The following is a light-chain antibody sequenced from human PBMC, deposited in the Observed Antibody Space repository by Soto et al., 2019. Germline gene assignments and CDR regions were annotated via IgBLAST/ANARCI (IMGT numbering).Light chain of an antibody. J-gene: IGLJ2*01. CDR1: SSNIGAGYD. CDR3: QSYDSSLGVV. V-gene: IGLV1-40*01. CDR2: GNS. Sequence: QSVLTQPPSVSGAPGQRVTISCTGSSSNIGAGYDVHWYQQLPGTAPKLLIYGNSNRPSGVPDRFSGSKSGTSASLAITGLQAEDEADYYCQSYDSSLGVVFGGGTKHTVL.